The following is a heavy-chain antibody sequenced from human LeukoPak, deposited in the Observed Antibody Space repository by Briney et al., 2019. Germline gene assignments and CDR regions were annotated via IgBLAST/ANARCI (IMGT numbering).Heavy chain of an antibody. Sequence: GGSLRLSCAASGFTFSSYWMSWVRQAPGKGLEWVANIKQDGSEKYYVDSVKGRFTISRDNAKNSLYLQMNSLRAEDTAVYYCARDRDFWSGYWIDYWGQGTLVTVPS. CDR2: IKQDGSEK. J-gene: IGHJ4*02. D-gene: IGHD3-3*01. CDR3: ARDRDFWSGYWIDY. CDR1: GFTFSSYW. V-gene: IGHV3-7*01.